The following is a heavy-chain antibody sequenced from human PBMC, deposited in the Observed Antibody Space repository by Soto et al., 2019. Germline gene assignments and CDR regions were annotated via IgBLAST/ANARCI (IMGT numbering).Heavy chain of an antibody. Sequence: QVQLVQSGAEVKKPGSSVKVSCKASGGTFSSYAISWVRQAPGQGLEWMGGIIPIFGTANYAQKFQGRVTITADESTSTAYMELSSLRSEDTAVYYCARRLLGYCSGGSCYAPSAPDYCGQGTLVTVSS. CDR1: GGTFSSYA. J-gene: IGHJ4*02. D-gene: IGHD2-15*01. V-gene: IGHV1-69*01. CDR2: IIPIFGTA. CDR3: ARRLLGYCSGGSCYAPSAPDY.